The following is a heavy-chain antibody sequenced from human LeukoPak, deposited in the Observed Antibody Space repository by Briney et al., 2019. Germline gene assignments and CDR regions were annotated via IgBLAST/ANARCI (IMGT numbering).Heavy chain of an antibody. V-gene: IGHV4-59*01. CDR1: GDSLNTYY. CDR2: VASSGTS. Sequence: PSETLSLTCTVSGDSLNTYYWTWIRQTPGKELEWIGFVASSGTSNYNPSLKSRVVISIDTSKNQFSLALTSVTPADTAVYYCARVVGGVVTSNWFDPWGQGTLVSVSS. D-gene: IGHD2-21*02. J-gene: IGHJ5*02. CDR3: ARVVGGVVTSNWFDP.